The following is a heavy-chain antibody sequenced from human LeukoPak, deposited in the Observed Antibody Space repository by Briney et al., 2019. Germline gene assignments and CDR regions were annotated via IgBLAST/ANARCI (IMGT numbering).Heavy chain of an antibody. CDR2: IYYSGST. CDR1: GGSISSGDYY. Sequence: SQTLSLTCTVSGGSISSGDYYWSWIRQPPGKGLEWIGYIYYSGSTYYNPSLKSRVTISVDTSKNQFSLKLSSVTAADTAVYYCARGWRYYDSSGYLRPEYFQHWGQGTLVTVSS. CDR3: ARGWRYYDSSGYLRPEYFQH. D-gene: IGHD3-22*01. J-gene: IGHJ1*01. V-gene: IGHV4-30-4*08.